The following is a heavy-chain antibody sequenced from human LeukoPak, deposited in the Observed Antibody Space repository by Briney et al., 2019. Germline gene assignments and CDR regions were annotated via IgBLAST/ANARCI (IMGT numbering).Heavy chain of an antibody. CDR3: AGYYDSSGYLGGDAFDI. D-gene: IGHD3-22*01. Sequence: PSETLSLTCAVYGGSFSGYYWSWIRQPPGKGLEWIGEINHSGSTNYNPSLKSRVTISVDTSKNQFSLKLSSVTAADTAVYYCAGYYDSSGYLGGDAFDIWGQGTMVTVSS. J-gene: IGHJ3*02. V-gene: IGHV4-34*01. CDR2: INHSGST. CDR1: GGSFSGYY.